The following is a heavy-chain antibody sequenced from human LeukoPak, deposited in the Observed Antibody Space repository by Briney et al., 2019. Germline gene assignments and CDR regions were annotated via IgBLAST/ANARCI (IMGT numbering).Heavy chain of an antibody. V-gene: IGHV4-34*01. Sequence: SETLSLTCAAYGGSFSGYYWSWIRQPPGKGLEWIGEINHSGSTNYNPSLKSRVTISVDTSKNQFSLKLSSVTAADTAVYYCARVPFAGVYGGNFDYWGQGTLVTVSS. D-gene: IGHD4-23*01. CDR2: INHSGST. CDR1: GGSFSGYY. CDR3: ARVPFAGVYGGNFDY. J-gene: IGHJ4*02.